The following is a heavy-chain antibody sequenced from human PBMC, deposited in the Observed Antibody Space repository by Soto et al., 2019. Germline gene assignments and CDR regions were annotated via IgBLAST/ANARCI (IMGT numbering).Heavy chain of an antibody. V-gene: IGHV4-30-4*02. J-gene: IGHJ5*02. Sequence: PSETLSLTCTVSGGSISSGDYYWSWIRQPPGKGLEWIGYIYYSGSTNYNPSLKSRVTISVDTSKNQFSLKLSSVTAADTAVYYCARERAGYSGYDWRLVFDPWGQGTLVTVSS. CDR2: IYYSGST. CDR1: GGSISSGDYY. CDR3: ARERAGYSGYDWRLVFDP. D-gene: IGHD5-12*01.